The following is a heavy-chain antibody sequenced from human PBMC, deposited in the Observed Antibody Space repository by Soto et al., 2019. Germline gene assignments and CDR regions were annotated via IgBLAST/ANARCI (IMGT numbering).Heavy chain of an antibody. J-gene: IGHJ5*02. CDR1: GYTFTSYY. D-gene: IGHD2-2*01. CDR2: INPSGGST. Sequence: QVQLVQSGAEVKKPGASVKVSCKASGYTFTSYYMHWARQAPGQGLEWMGIINPSGGSTSYAQKFQGRVTMTRDTSTSTVYMELSSLRSEDTAVYYCARGDIVVVPAASFDPWGQGTLVTVSS. V-gene: IGHV1-46*03. CDR3: ARGDIVVVPAASFDP.